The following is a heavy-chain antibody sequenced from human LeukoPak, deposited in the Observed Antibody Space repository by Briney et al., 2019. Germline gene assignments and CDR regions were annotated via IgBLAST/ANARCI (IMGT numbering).Heavy chain of an antibody. V-gene: IGHV3-33*01. J-gene: IGHJ4*02. CDR2: IWYDGSNK. Sequence: PGGSLRLSCAASGFTFSSYGMHWVRQAPGKGLEWVAVIWYDGSNKYYADSVKGRFTISRDNSKNTLYLEMNSLRAEDTAVYYCARDKGRNVIWTLEYWGQGTLVTVSS. CDR3: ARDKGRNVIWTLEY. D-gene: IGHD2-15*01. CDR1: GFTFSSYG.